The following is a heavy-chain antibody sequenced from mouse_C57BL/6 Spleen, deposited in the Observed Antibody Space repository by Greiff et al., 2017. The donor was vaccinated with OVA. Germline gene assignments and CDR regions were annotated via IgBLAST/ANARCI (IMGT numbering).Heavy chain of an antibody. CDR2: IYPSDSET. J-gene: IGHJ3*01. CDR3: ARQLRLPPFAY. D-gene: IGHD3-2*02. CDR1: GYTFTSYW. Sequence: QVQLQQPGAELVRPGSSVKLSCKASGYTFTSYWMDWVKQRPGQGLEWIGNIYPSDSETHYNQKFKDKATLTVEKSSRTAYMQLSSLTSEDSAVYYCARQLRLPPFAYWGQGTLVTVSA. V-gene: IGHV1-61*01.